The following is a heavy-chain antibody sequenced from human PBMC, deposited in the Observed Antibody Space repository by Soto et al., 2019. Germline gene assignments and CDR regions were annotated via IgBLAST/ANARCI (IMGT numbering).Heavy chain of an antibody. D-gene: IGHD6-25*01. Sequence: SETISLTSTVSGGTISSGFYYWSWISHHPRKGLEWIGYISXSGSPYYSPSLKSRVSILLDTSTSQLSLKLNSVTGADTAVYYCARGAMSTAATPSYYLDNWRQGSLVTVSS. J-gene: IGHJ4*02. V-gene: IGHV4-31*03. CDR3: ARGAMSTAATPSYYLDN. CDR1: GGTISSGFYY. CDR2: ISXSGSP.